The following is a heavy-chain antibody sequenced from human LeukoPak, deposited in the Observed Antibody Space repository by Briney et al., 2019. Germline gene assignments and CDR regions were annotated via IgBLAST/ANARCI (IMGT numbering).Heavy chain of an antibody. CDR2: ISSSGSTI. D-gene: IGHD3-10*02. J-gene: IGHJ6*04. V-gene: IGHV3-48*03. CDR1: GFTFSSYE. Sequence: PGGSLRLSCAASGFTFSSYEIHWVRQAPGKGLEWVSYISSSGSTIKYADSVKGRFTISRGNAKNSLYLQMNSLRAEDTAVYYCAELGITMIGGVWGKGTTVTISS. CDR3: AELGITMIGGV.